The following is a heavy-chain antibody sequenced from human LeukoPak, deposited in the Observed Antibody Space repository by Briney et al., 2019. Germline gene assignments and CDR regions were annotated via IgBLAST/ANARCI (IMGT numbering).Heavy chain of an antibody. CDR3: TRVPTGVVVAATPFDY. V-gene: IGHV3-49*04. CDR1: GFTFDTYS. D-gene: IGHD2-15*01. Sequence: GGSLRLSCAASGFTFDTYSMNWVRQAPGKGLEWVGFIRSKAYGGTTEYAASVKGRFTISRDDSKSIAYLQMNSLKTEDTAVYYCTRVPTGVVVAATPFDYWGQGTLVTVSS. CDR2: IRSKAYGGTT. J-gene: IGHJ4*02.